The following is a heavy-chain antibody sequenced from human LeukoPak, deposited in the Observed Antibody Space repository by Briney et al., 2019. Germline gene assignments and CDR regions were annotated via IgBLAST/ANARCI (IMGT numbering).Heavy chain of an antibody. D-gene: IGHD2-2*01. Sequence: GGSLRLSCAASGFTFDNYWMHWVRQAPGKGLEWVSRINNKGRSTSYADSVKGRFAISRDNAENTLYLNMNNLRAEDTAVYYCARGSGPRDLVPAAMCYWGQGTLVTVSS. CDR3: ARGSGPRDLVPAAMCY. CDR1: GFTFDNYW. CDR2: INNKGRST. J-gene: IGHJ4*02. V-gene: IGHV3-74*01.